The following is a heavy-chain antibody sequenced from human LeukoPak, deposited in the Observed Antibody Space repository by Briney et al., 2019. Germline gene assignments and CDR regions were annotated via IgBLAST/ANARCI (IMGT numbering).Heavy chain of an antibody. D-gene: IGHD5-12*01. CDR2: IYYSGST. J-gene: IGHJ4*02. Sequence: SETLSFTCTVSGGSISSHYWSWIRQPPGKGLEWIGYIYYSGSTNYNPSLKSRVTVSVDTSKNQFSLKLSSVTAADTAVYYCAREIVATTGTYYFDYWGQGTLVTVSS. V-gene: IGHV4-59*11. CDR1: GGSISSHY. CDR3: AREIVATTGTYYFDY.